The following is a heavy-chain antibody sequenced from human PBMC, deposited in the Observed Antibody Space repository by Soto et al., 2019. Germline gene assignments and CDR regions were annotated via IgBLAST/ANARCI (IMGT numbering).Heavy chain of an antibody. V-gene: IGHV1-69*13. D-gene: IGHD5-18*01. Sequence: VKVSFKASGGTFSSYAISWVRQAPGPGLEWIGWIIPIFGTANYAQKFQGRGTITADKSTSTAYMELSSLRSEDTAVYYCARDVWRGVDTAMVTAVDYWGQGTLVTAPQ. J-gene: IGHJ4*02. CDR3: ARDVWRGVDTAMVTAVDY. CDR2: IIPIFGTA. CDR1: GGTFSSYA.